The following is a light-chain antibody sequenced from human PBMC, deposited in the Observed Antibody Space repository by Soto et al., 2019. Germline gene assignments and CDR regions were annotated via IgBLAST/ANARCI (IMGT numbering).Light chain of an antibody. Sequence: IVLTQSPGTLSLSPGERATLSCRASQSVNSNHLAWYQQRPGQAPRLLVYGASIRASGIPDRFSGSGSGTDFTLTISRLEPEEFPVFCCQQYCTSLVTFGSGTRLEIK. CDR1: QSVNSNH. CDR3: QQYCTSLVT. J-gene: IGKJ5*01. V-gene: IGKV3-20*01. CDR2: GAS.